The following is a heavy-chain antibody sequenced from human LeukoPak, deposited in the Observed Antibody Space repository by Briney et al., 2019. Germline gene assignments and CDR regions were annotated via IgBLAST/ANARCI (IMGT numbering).Heavy chain of an antibody. Sequence: QTGGSLRLSCAASGFTFSSYGMHWVRQAPGKGLEWVAFIRYDGSNKYYADSVKGRFTISRDNSKNTLYLQMNSLRAEDTAVYYCAKVRRVAAAGTSWFDPWGQGTLVTVSS. CDR3: AKVRRVAAAGTSWFDP. CDR1: GFTFSSYG. CDR2: IRYDGSNK. D-gene: IGHD6-13*01. J-gene: IGHJ5*02. V-gene: IGHV3-30*02.